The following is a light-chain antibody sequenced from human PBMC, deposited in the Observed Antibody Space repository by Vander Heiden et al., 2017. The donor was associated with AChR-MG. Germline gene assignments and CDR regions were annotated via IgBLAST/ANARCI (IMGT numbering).Light chain of an antibody. CDR3: QQDDNTPYT. CDR1: QSVLYSSNNKNY. Sequence: DIVMTQSPDSLAVSLGERATINCKSSQSVLYSSNNKNYLAWYQHKPGQPPKLLIFWASARESGVPDRFSGSGSGTDFTLTISSLQAEDVAVYYCQQDDNTPYTFGQGTKLEIK. V-gene: IGKV4-1*01. J-gene: IGKJ2*01. CDR2: WAS.